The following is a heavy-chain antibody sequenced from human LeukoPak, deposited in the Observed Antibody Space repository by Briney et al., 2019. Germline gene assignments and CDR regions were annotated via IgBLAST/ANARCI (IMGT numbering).Heavy chain of an antibody. CDR2: INHSGST. D-gene: IGHD5-12*01. CDR3: ARGGDPGRLKLRCSNWFDP. Sequence: SATLSLTCAVYGGSFSGYYWSCPRQPPGQGLKWIGEINHSGSTNYTRDRNSRVTISVDTCKIQFSLKLSSVTAADTAVYYCARGGDPGRLKLRCSNWFDPWGQGTLVTVSS. J-gene: IGHJ5*02. V-gene: IGHV4-34*01. CDR1: GGSFSGYY.